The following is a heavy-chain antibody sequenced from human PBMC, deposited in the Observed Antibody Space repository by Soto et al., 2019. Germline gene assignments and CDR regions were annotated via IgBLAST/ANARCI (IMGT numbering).Heavy chain of an antibody. CDR2: TYYRSKWYH. CDR3: ARERAVLSEGLDI. CDR1: GDSVSSNSAA. V-gene: IGHV6-1*01. J-gene: IGHJ3*02. Sequence: SQTLSLTCAISGDSVSSNSAAWNWIRQSPSRGLEWLGRTYYRSKWYHDYAPSVKSRITINPDTSKNHFSLQLNSMTPEDTAVHSCARERAVLSEGLDIWGRGTMLTVSS. D-gene: IGHD2-2*01.